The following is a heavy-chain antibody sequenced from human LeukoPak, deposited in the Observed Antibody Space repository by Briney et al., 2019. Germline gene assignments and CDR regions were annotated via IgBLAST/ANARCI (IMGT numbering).Heavy chain of an antibody. CDR1: GYTFSSYY. CDR2: INPSGGST. V-gene: IGHV1-46*01. CDR3: ARDREKRIAAVTTYWFDP. J-gene: IGHJ5*02. D-gene: IGHD6-13*01. Sequence: ASVKVSCKASGYTFSSYYMQWVRQAPGQGLEWMGIINPSGGSTSYAQKFQGRVTMTRDTSTSTVYMELSSLRSEDTAVYYCARDREKRIAAVTTYWFDPWGQGTLVTVSS.